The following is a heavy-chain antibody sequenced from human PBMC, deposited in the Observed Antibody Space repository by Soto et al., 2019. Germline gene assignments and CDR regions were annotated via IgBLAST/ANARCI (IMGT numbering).Heavy chain of an antibody. J-gene: IGHJ6*02. CDR1: EFTFRTYT. Sequence: PVGSLRLSCISSEFTFRTYTMNWVRQAPGKGLEWVSGIRGFSPYTFYAESVKGRFTISRDNAKNSLYLQMNSLRAEDTAVYYCARDRGYDAHDYYYNAMDVWGQGTTVTVSS. CDR2: IRGFSPYT. D-gene: IGHD3-10*01. V-gene: IGHV3-21*01. CDR3: ARDRGYDAHDYYYNAMDV.